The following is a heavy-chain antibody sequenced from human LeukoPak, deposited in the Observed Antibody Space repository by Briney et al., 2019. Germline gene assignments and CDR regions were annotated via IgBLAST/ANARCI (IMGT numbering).Heavy chain of an antibody. J-gene: IGHJ4*02. CDR2: ISGSGFGT. D-gene: IGHD2-15*01. V-gene: IGHV3-23*01. CDR1: GFTLSSFG. Sequence: GGSLRLSCAASGFTLSSFGMSWVRQAPGKGLEWVSVISGSGFGTYYADSVKGRFTISRDNSKHTLYLQMDSLRAEDTAIYYCAKDHLVGYSSASYFFDYWGQGTLVTVSS. CDR3: AKDHLVGYSSASYFFDY.